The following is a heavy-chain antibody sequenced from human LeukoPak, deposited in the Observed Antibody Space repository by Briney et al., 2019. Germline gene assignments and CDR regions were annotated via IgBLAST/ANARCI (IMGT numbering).Heavy chain of an antibody. CDR3: SKTSFGSTHIDY. CDR2: ISGSGGST. Sequence: PGGSLRLSCVVSGFTFSSYGMHWVRQAPGRGLECVSGISGSGGSTYYADSVKGRFTISRDNSKDTLDLQMSSLRVEDTAVYYCSKTSFGSTHIDYWGQGALVTVSS. J-gene: IGHJ4*02. V-gene: IGHV3-23*01. D-gene: IGHD2-2*01. CDR1: GFTFSSYG.